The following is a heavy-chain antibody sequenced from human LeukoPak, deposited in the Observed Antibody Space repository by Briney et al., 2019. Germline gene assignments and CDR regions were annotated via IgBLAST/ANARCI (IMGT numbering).Heavy chain of an antibody. D-gene: IGHD4-23*01. J-gene: IGHJ4*02. CDR2: IYYSGNT. CDR3: ARRRTATVDFDY. V-gene: IGHV4-39*01. Sequence: PSETLSLTCAVYGGSFSGYYWSWIRQPPGRGLEWIGSIYYSGNTYYNPSLKSRVTISLDTSKNQFSLKVSSVTAADTAVYYCARRRTATVDFDYWGQGTLVTVSS. CDR1: GGSFSGYY.